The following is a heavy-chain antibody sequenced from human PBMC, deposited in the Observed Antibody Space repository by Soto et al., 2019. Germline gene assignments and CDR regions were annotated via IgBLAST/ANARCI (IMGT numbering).Heavy chain of an antibody. V-gene: IGHV1-69*01. CDR2: IIPIFGTA. CDR1: GGTFSSYA. CDR3: ARSEDYCSGGSCYRNWYFDL. D-gene: IGHD2-15*01. Sequence: QVQLVQSGAEVKKPGSSVKVSCKASGGTFSSYAISWVRQAPGQGLEWMGGIIPIFGTANYAQKFQGRVTITADESTSTAYMERSSVRSEDTAVYYCARSEDYCSGGSCYRNWYFDLWGRGTLVTVSS. J-gene: IGHJ2*01.